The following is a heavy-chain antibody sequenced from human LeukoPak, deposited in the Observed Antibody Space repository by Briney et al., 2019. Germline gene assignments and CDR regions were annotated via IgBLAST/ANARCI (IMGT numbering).Heavy chain of an antibody. D-gene: IGHD1-1*01. CDR2: IIPILGIA. CDR3: ARDRGQTEFDY. CDR1: GGTFSSYA. Sequence: SVKVSCKASGGTFSSYAISWVRQAHGQGLEWMGRIIPILGIANYAQKFQGRVTITADKSTSTAYMELSSLRSEDTAVYYCARDRGQTEFDYWGQGTLVTVSS. J-gene: IGHJ4*02. V-gene: IGHV1-69*04.